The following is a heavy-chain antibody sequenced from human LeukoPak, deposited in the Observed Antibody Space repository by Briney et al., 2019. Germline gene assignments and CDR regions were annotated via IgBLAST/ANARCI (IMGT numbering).Heavy chain of an antibody. D-gene: IGHD3-9*01. CDR1: GFTFSSYW. CDR3: ARGADSGYSSDN. Sequence: GGSLRLSCAASGFTFSSYWMSWVRQAPGKGLEWVANIKQSGSEKYYVDSVKGRFTISRDNAKNTLYLQMNSLRAEDTAVYYCARGADSGYSSDNWGQGTLVGVSS. CDR2: IKQSGSEK. J-gene: IGHJ4*02. V-gene: IGHV3-7*01.